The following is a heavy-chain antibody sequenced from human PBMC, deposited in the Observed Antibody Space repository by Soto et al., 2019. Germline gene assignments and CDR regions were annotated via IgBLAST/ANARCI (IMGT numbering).Heavy chain of an antibody. V-gene: IGHV1-3*01. Sequence: VASVKVSCKASGYTFTRYTMNWVRQAPGQRLEWMGWINPDNGNTKSSQKFQDRVIITRDTSASTAYMDLSSLRSEDTAVYYCVKDRAPRDGYKTQPGSWGLGTLVTVSS. CDR3: VKDRAPRDGYKTQPGS. CDR2: INPDNGNT. D-gene: IGHD5-12*01. J-gene: IGHJ5*02. CDR1: GYTFTRYT.